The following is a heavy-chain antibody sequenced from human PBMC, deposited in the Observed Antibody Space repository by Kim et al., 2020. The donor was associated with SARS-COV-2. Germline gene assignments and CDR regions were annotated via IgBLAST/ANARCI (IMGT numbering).Heavy chain of an antibody. J-gene: IGHJ4*02. CDR3: ARSYDTLYIFDN. CDR1: GFTFSTSG. V-gene: IGHV3-23*01. CDR2: IGDSLGRT. Sequence: GGSLRLSCAASGFTFSTSGMDWLRQAPGKGLVWVSGIGDSLGRTMYADSVKGRFTISRDNSENKVFLHMSSLRAEDTAVYYCARSYDTLYIFDNWGQGTL. D-gene: IGHD3-10*01.